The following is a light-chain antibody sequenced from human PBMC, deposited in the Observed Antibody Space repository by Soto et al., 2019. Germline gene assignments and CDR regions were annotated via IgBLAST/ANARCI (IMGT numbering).Light chain of an antibody. CDR2: GNT. CDR1: SSNIGAGYD. J-gene: IGLJ2*01. CDR3: QSYDSSLSGVV. Sequence: QAVVTQPPSVSGAPGQRVTISCTGSSSNIGAGYDVHWYQQLPGTAPKLLIYGNTNRPSGVPDRFSGSQSGTSASLAITGLQAEDEADYYCQSYDSSLSGVVFGGGTQLTVL. V-gene: IGLV1-40*01.